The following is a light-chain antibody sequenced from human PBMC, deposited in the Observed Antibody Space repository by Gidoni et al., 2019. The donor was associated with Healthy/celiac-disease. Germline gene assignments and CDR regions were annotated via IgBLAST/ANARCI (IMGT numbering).Light chain of an antibody. V-gene: IGKV2-28*01. CDR3: MQALQTPMYT. CDR2: LGS. J-gene: IGKJ2*01. CDR1: QSLLHSNGYNY. Sequence: DIVMTQSPLSLPVTPGEPASISCRSSQSLLHSNGYNYLDWYLQKPGHSPQLLIYLGSNRASGVPDRFSGSGSGTDFTLKISRVEAEDVGVYYCMQALQTPMYTFGQXTKLEIK.